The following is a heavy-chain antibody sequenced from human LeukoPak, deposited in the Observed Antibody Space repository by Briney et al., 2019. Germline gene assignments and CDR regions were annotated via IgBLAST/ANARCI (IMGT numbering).Heavy chain of an antibody. CDR2: IWYDGSNK. V-gene: IGHV3-33*01. CDR3: AREGSIVGEFFDY. Sequence: SGGSLRLSCAASGFTFSSYGMHWVRQAPGKGLEWVAVIWYDGSNKYYVDSVKGRFTISRDNSKNTLYVQMNSLRAEDTAVYYCAREGSIVGEFFDYWGQGTLVTVSS. D-gene: IGHD1-26*01. CDR1: GFTFSSYG. J-gene: IGHJ4*02.